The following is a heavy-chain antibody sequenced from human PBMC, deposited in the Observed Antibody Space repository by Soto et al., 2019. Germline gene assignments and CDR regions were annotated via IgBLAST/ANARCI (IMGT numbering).Heavy chain of an antibody. CDR2: MNPNSGNT. J-gene: IGHJ6*03. Sequence: ASVKVSCKASGYTFTSYDINWVRQATGQGLEWMGWMNPNSGNTGYAQKFQGRVTMTRNTSISTAYMELSSLRSEDTAVYYCARGLFSKLHRSDMDVWGKGTTVTVSS. D-gene: IGHD1-7*01. CDR1: GYTFTSYD. V-gene: IGHV1-8*01. CDR3: ARGLFSKLHRSDMDV.